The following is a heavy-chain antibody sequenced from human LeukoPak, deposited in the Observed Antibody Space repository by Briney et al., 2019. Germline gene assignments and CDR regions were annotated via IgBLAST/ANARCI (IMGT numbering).Heavy chain of an antibody. CDR2: ISSGGSSL. D-gene: IGHD4-17*01. Sequence: GGSLRLSCAASGFTITNSWMHWVRQAPGKGLGWVSRISSGGSSLDYADSVKGRFTISRDIDKNTLYLQMSSLRPEDTAVYYCAREADNGDYPMNSWGHGTLVSVSS. J-gene: IGHJ5*01. CDR3: AREADNGDYPMNS. V-gene: IGHV3-74*01. CDR1: GFTITNSW.